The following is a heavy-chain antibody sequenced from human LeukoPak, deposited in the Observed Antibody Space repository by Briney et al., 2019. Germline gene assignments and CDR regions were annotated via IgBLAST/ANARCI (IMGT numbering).Heavy chain of an antibody. J-gene: IGHJ4*02. Sequence: GASVKVSCKASGYTFTSYDINWVRQATGQGLEWMRWMNPNSGNTGYAQKFQGRVTMTRNTSISTAYMELSSLRSEDTAVYYCARDIAAAGTPYDYWGQGTLVTVSS. CDR2: MNPNSGNT. D-gene: IGHD6-13*01. CDR3: ARDIAAAGTPYDY. CDR1: GYTFTSYD. V-gene: IGHV1-8*01.